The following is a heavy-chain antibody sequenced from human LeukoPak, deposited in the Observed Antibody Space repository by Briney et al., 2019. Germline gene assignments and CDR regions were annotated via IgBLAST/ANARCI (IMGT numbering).Heavy chain of an antibody. V-gene: IGHV4-59*01. D-gene: IGHD3-10*01. CDR1: GASISDYY. CDR2: IYYSGIT. CDR3: ARGLNRTPLGSN. J-gene: IGHJ4*02. Sequence: KSSETLSLTCTVSGASISDYYWGWIRQPPGKGLEWIGYIYYSGITNSNPSLKSRVTMSVDTSKNQFSLKLSSVTAADTAVYYCARGLNRTPLGSNWGQGTLVTVSS.